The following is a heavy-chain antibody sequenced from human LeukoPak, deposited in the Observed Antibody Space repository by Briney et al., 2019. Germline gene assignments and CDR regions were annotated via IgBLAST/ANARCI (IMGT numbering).Heavy chain of an antibody. J-gene: IGHJ1*01. CDR2: IYYSGRT. D-gene: IGHD3-22*01. CDR3: ARRRYFDGSGYLE. CDR1: GDSVSRSDSY. V-gene: IGHV4-39*01. Sequence: SETLSLTCSVSGDSVSRSDSYWDWIRQPPGKGLEWIGTIYYSGRTYYSPSLRSRVTMSVDPSNNQFSLALRSVTAADTALYYCARRRYFDGSGYLEWGQGTLLSVSS.